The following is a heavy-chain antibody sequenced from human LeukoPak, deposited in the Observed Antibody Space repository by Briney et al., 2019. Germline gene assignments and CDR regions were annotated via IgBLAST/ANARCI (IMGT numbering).Heavy chain of an antibody. D-gene: IGHD1-26*01. CDR3: ASQGILGATGMDV. CDR1: GFSFTDYP. J-gene: IGHJ6*02. Sequence: PGGSLRLSCATSGFSFTDYPMNWVRQAPGKGLVWVSRINSDGSGTTYADSVKGRFTISRGNAKNTLYLQMNSLRAEDTAVYYCASQGILGATGMDVWGQGTTVTVSS. V-gene: IGHV3-74*01. CDR2: INSDGSGT.